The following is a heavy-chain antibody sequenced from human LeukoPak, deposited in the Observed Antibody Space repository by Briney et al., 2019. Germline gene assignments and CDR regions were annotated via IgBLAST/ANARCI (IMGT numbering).Heavy chain of an antibody. J-gene: IGHJ3*02. CDR2: INPNSGGT. CDR3: ARDLGGPGDGVVILSDDLWAFDI. V-gene: IGHV1-2*02. CDR1: GYTFTGYY. D-gene: IGHD3-3*01. Sequence: ASVKVSCKASGYTFTGYYMHWVRQAPGQGLEWMGWINPNSGGTNYAQKFQGRVTMTRDTSISTAYMELSRLRSDDTAVYYCARDLGGPGDGVVILSDDLWAFDIWGQGTMVTVSS.